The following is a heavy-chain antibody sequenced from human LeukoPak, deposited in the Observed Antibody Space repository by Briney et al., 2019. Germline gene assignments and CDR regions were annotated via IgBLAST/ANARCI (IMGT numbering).Heavy chain of an antibody. J-gene: IGHJ4*02. Sequence: ASVKVSCKASGYTFGIYDINWVRHAAGQGLERMGWMNPNTGNSGFPPRFQGRVTITRDNSITTAYMELSSLTYEDTAVYYCARVLGGGNSVHFDNWGQGTLVTVSS. CDR3: ARVLGGGNSVHFDN. D-gene: IGHD4-23*01. CDR2: MNPNTGNS. CDR1: GYTFGIYD. V-gene: IGHV1-8*03.